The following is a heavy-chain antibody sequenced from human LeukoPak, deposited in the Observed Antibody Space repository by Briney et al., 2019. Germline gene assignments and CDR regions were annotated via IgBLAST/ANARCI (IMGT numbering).Heavy chain of an antibody. CDR1: GFTVSSNY. J-gene: IGHJ4*02. CDR2: IYSGGST. D-gene: IGHD7-27*01. Sequence: HAGGSLRLSCAASGFTVSSNYMSWVRQAPGKRLEWVSVIYSGGSTYYADSVKGRFTISRDNSKNTLYLQMNSLRAEDTAVYYCARDSSNWGDYWGQGTLVTVSS. V-gene: IGHV3-53*01. CDR3: ARDSSNWGDY.